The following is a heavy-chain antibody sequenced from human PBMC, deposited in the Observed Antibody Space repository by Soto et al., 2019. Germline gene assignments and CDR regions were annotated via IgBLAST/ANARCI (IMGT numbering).Heavy chain of an antibody. CDR2: INPTGGST. J-gene: IGHJ3*02. CDR1: GYTFTSYY. Sequence: QVQLVQSGAEAKKPGASVKVSCKASGYTFTSYYIHWVRQAPGQGLEWMGIINPTGGSTAYAQKFQGRVSVTRDTSTSAVYMELSSLTSEDTAVYYCTRAPSYGAFDIWGPGTMVTVSS. D-gene: IGHD3-16*02. CDR3: TRAPSYGAFDI. V-gene: IGHV1-46*03.